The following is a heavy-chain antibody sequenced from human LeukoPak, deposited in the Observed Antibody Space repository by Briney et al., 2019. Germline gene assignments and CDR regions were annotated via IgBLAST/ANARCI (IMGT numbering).Heavy chain of an antibody. D-gene: IGHD3-10*01. CDR1: GGSISSYY. CDR2: IFYTGST. CDR3: ARDLDYYGSGNVGAY. J-gene: IGHJ4*02. Sequence: SGTLSLTCTVSGGSISSYYWSWIRQPPGKGLEWIGRIFYTGSTNYNPSLKSRVTMSVDTSKNQFSLKLSSVTAADTAVYYCARDLDYYGSGNVGAYWGQGTLVTVSS. V-gene: IGHV4-59*12.